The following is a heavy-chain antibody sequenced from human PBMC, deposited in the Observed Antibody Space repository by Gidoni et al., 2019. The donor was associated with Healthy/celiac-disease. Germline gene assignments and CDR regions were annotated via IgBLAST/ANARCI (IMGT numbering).Heavy chain of an antibody. CDR2: ISYDGSNK. J-gene: IGHJ6*02. Sequence: QVQLVESGGGVVQPGRSLRLSCAASGFPFSSYGMHWVRQAPGKGLEWVAVISYDGSNKYYADSVKGRFTISRDNSKNTLYLQMNSLRAEDTAVYYCAKVRGSSSDYYYGMDVWGQGTTVTVSS. D-gene: IGHD6-6*01. CDR1: GFPFSSYG. CDR3: AKVRGSSSDYYYGMDV. V-gene: IGHV3-30*18.